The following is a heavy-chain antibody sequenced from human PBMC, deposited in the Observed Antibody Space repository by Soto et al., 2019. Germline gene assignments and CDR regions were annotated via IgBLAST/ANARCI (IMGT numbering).Heavy chain of an antibody. CDR1: GYTLTGYY. CDR2: INPNTGGT. D-gene: IGHD6-25*01. J-gene: IGHJ4*02. CDR3: ARAAYSSGWHPDY. V-gene: IGHV1-2*04. Sequence: QVQLVQSGAEVKKPGASVKVSYKASGYTLTGYYMHWVLQAPGQGLEWMGWINPNTGGTNQAQRFQGWVTMTRDTSISTFYIELSRLNSDDTAIYYCARAAYSSGWHPDYWGQGSLVTVSS.